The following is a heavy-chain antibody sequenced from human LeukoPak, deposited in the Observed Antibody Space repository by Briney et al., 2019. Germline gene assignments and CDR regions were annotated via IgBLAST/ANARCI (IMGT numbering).Heavy chain of an antibody. CDR2: INPNSGVS. CDR1: GYSFTGYY. D-gene: IGHD3-22*01. J-gene: IGHJ4*02. CDR3: ARDLDSSHYYDGSGYYPT. V-gene: IGHV1-2*02. Sequence: ASVKVSCKTSGYSFTGYYMQWVRQAPGQGLEWMGWINPNSGVSNYAQKFQGRVTITADKSTSTAYMELSSLRSEDTAVYYCARDLDSSHYYDGSGYYPTWGQGTLVTVSS.